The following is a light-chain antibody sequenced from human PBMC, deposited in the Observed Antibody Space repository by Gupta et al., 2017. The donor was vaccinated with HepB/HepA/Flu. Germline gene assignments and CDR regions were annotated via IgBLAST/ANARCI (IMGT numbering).Light chain of an antibody. Sequence: DIRMTQSPSSLSASVGDRVTITCRASQGINNNLAWYQQKPGKVPRLLIYAASTLQSGVPSRFSGSGSGTDFTLAIIILQPEDAATYYCQEYSSAPLTFGGGTKVEI. CDR1: QGINNN. CDR2: AAS. V-gene: IGKV1-27*01. J-gene: IGKJ4*01. CDR3: QEYSSAPLT.